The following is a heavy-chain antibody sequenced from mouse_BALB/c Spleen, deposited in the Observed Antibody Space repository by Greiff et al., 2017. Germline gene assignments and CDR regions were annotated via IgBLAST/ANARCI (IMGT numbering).Heavy chain of an antibody. D-gene: IGHD3-1*01. Sequence: VQLQQSGPGLVKPSQSLSLTCTVTGYSITSDYAWNWIRQFPGNKLEWMGYISYSGSTSYNPSLKSRISITRDTSKNQFFLQLNSVTTEDTATYYCARDRGGPAWFAYWGQGTLVTVSA. CDR2: ISYSGST. J-gene: IGHJ3*01. CDR1: GYSITSDYA. CDR3: ARDRGGPAWFAY. V-gene: IGHV3-2*02.